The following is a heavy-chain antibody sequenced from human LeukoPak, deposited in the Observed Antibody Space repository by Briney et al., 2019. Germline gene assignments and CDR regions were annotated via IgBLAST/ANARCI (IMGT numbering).Heavy chain of an antibody. J-gene: IGHJ4*02. CDR1: GFTFSSYA. V-gene: IGHV3-23*01. Sequence: GGSLRLSCAASGFTFSSYAMSWVRQAPGKGLEWVSAISGSGGSTYYADSVEGRFTISRDNSKNTLYLQMNSLRAEDTAVYYCAKRLGSSRSMIDYWGQGTLVTVSS. CDR3: AKRLGSSRSMIDY. CDR2: ISGSGGST. D-gene: IGHD6-13*01.